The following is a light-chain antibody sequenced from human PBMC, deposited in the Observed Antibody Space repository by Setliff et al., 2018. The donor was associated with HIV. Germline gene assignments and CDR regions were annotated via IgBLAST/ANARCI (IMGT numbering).Light chain of an antibody. CDR2: DVT. J-gene: IGLJ2*01. CDR1: SSDIGGYNS. V-gene: IGLV2-11*01. CDR3: CSYVGTYTSYFR. Sequence: LTQPRSVSGSPGQSVTISCTGTSSDIGGYNSVSWYQQHPGKAPKLMIYDVTKRPSGVPDRFSGSKSGNTASLTISGLQAEDEAHYYCCSYVGTYTSYFRFGGGTKVTVL.